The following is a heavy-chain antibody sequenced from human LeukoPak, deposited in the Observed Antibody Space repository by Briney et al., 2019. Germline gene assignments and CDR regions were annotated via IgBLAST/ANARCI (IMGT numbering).Heavy chain of an antibody. J-gene: IGHJ6*02. CDR1: GFTFSNYA. Sequence: GGSLRLSCAASGFTFSNYAMHWVRQAPGKGLEYVSAISSNGGITYYANSVEGRFTISRDNSKNTLHLQMGSLRAEDVAVYYCARDQLILSYYYGMDVWGQGTTVTVSS. CDR2: ISSNGGIT. D-gene: IGHD2-15*01. V-gene: IGHV3-64*01. CDR3: ARDQLILSYYYGMDV.